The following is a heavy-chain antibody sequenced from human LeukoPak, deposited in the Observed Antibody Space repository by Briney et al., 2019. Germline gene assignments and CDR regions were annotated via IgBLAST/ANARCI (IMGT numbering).Heavy chain of an antibody. CDR2: ISHSGST. D-gene: IGHD3-10*01. J-gene: IGHJ4*02. CDR3: ARRSGSGSYLEY. V-gene: IGHV4-59*12. CDR1: GGSISSYY. Sequence: SETLSLTCTVSGGSISSYYWSWIRQPPGKGLEWVGEISHSGSTNYNPSLKSRVTISVDKSKNQFSLKLNSVTAADTAVYYCARRSGSGSYLEYWGQGTLVTVSS.